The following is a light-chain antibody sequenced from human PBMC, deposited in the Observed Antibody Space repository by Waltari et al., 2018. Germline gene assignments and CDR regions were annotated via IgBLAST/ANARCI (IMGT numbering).Light chain of an antibody. CDR3: QAWDNNVVI. V-gene: IGLV3-1*01. Sequence: SSDLTQPPSVSVSPGQTARIACSGERLGTRYVSWYQQKPGQSPLLVIYQDKKRPSGMPERFSGSNAGNTATLTINGTKTLDEAEYFCQAWDNNVVIFGGGTKLTVL. J-gene: IGLJ2*01. CDR1: RLGTRY. CDR2: QDK.